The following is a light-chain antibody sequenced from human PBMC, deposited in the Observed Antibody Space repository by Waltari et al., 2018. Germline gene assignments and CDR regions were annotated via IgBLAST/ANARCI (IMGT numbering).Light chain of an antibody. CDR1: PSISSW. V-gene: IGKV1-5*03. CDR2: KAS. Sequence: DIQMTQSPSTLSASVGHRVTITCRASPSISSWLAWYQQKPGKAPKLLISKASSLESGVPSRFSGSGSGTEFTLTISSLQPDDFATYYCQQRSNWLALTFGGGTKVEIK. J-gene: IGKJ4*01. CDR3: QQRSNWLALT.